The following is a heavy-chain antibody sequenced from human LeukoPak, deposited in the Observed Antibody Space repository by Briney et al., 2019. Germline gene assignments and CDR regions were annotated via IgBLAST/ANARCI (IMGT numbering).Heavy chain of an antibody. Sequence: PGGSLRLSCAASGFTFSSYSMNWVRQAPGKGLEWVSSISSSSSYIYYADSVKGRFTISRDNAKNSLYLQMNSLRAEDTAVYYCARDISLQYYYGSGSEFDYWGQGTLVTVSS. D-gene: IGHD3-10*01. CDR3: ARDISLQYYYGSGSEFDY. CDR1: GFTFSSYS. V-gene: IGHV3-21*01. J-gene: IGHJ4*02. CDR2: ISSSSSYI.